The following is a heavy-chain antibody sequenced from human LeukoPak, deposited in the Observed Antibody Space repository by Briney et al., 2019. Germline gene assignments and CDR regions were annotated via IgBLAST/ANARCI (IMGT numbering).Heavy chain of an antibody. V-gene: IGHV1-69*05. D-gene: IGHD4-17*01. CDR3: ARDGWNPFTVTTGYFDY. Sequence: SVKVSCKASGGTFSSYAISWVRQAPGQGLEWMGGIIPIFGTANYAQKFQGRVTITTDESTSTAYMELSSLRSEDTAVYYCARDGWNPFTVTTGYFDYWGQGTLVAVSS. J-gene: IGHJ4*02. CDR2: IIPIFGTA. CDR1: GGTFSSYA.